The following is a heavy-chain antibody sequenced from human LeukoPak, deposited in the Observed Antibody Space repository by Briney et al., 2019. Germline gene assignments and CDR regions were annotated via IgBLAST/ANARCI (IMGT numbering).Heavy chain of an antibody. D-gene: IGHD2-2*02. CDR1: GYSISSGYY. CDR2: IYHSGST. J-gene: IGHJ6*03. Sequence: SETLSLTCAVSGYSISSGYYWGWIRQPPGKGLEWIGSIYHSGSTYYNPSLKSRVTISVDTSKNQFSLKLTSVTAADTAVYYCARSRYCSSTSCYRGMDVWGKGTTVTVSS. V-gene: IGHV4-38-2*01. CDR3: ARSRYCSSTSCYRGMDV.